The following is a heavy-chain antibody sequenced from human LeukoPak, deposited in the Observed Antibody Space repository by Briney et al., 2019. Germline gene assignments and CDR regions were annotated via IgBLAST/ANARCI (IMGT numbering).Heavy chain of an antibody. Sequence: PSATLSLTCTVTGGSNSSYYWSWNRQPPGKRLERIGYIYYRGSTNYNPSINSRVTISVDKSKNQFSLKLSSVAAADTAVYYCARGTLKLWFGELLSNYYYYYMDVWGKGTTVTGSS. CDR1: GGSNSSYY. J-gene: IGHJ6*03. CDR3: ARGTLKLWFGELLSNYYYYYMDV. CDR2: IYYRGST. D-gene: IGHD3-10*01. V-gene: IGHV4-59*01.